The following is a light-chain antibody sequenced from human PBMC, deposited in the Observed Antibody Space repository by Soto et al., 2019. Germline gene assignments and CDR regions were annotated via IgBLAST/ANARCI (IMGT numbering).Light chain of an antibody. V-gene: IGKV3-20*01. CDR1: QTVSSNY. J-gene: IGKJ1*01. CDR3: KPYGSSQS. CDR2: GAS. Sequence: EIVLTQSPGTLSLSPGERATLSCRASQTVSSNYLAWYQQKPGQAPRLLIYGASSRATGIPDRFSGSGSGTDFTLTISRLEPEDFAVYYCKPYGSSQSFGQGTKVEIK.